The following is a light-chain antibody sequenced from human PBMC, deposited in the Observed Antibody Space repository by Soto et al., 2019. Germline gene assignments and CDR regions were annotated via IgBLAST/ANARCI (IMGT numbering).Light chain of an antibody. CDR2: DVS. V-gene: IGLV2-14*01. CDR3: SSYTPSVTYV. CDR1: SSDVGAYNS. Sequence: QSVLTQPASVSGSPGQSITISCTGTSSDVGAYNSVSWYQQHPGKAPKLIIYDVSTRPSGISDRFSGSKSGNTASLTISELQPEDESVYYCSSYTPSVTYVFGTGTKVPVL. J-gene: IGLJ1*01.